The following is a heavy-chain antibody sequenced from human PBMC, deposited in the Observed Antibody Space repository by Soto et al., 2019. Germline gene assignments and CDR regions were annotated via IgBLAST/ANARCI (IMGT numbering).Heavy chain of an antibody. CDR3: ARSWNYYYYYGMDV. J-gene: IGHJ6*02. D-gene: IGHD3-3*01. CDR2: ISSSSSYI. CDR1: GFTFSSYS. V-gene: IGHV3-21*01. Sequence: VQLVESGGGLVQPGGSLRLSCAASGFTFSSYSMNWVRQAPGKGLEWVSSISSSSSYIYYADSVKGRFTISRDNAKNSLYLQMNSLRAEDTAVYYCARSWNYYYYYGMDVWGQGTTVSVSS.